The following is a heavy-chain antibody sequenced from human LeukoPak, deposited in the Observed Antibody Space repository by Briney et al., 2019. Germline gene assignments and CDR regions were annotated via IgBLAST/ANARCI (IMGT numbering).Heavy chain of an antibody. CDR1: GGSISSYC. Sequence: PSETLSLTCTVSGGSISSYCWSWIRQPPGKGLEWIGYIYYSGSTNYNPSLKSRVTISVDTSKNQFSLKLSSVTAADTAVYYCARAAIYYGSGSYYNAWGQGTLVTVSS. J-gene: IGHJ4*02. CDR2: IYYSGST. V-gene: IGHV4-59*01. CDR3: ARAAIYYGSGSYYNA. D-gene: IGHD3-10*01.